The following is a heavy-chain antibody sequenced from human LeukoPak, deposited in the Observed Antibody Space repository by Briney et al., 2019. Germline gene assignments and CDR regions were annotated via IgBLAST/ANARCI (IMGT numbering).Heavy chain of an antibody. D-gene: IGHD2-8*01. CDR2: IYYSGST. CDR1: GGSISSRSYH. Sequence: KSSETLSLTCTVSGGSISSRSYHWGWIRQPPGKGLEWIGSIYYSGSTYYNPSLKSRVTISVDTSKNQFSLKLSSVTAADTAVYYCARVLGYCTNGVCYYYYYYYMDVWGKGTTVTVSS. CDR3: ARVLGYCTNGVCYYYYYYYMDV. J-gene: IGHJ6*03. V-gene: IGHV4-39*01.